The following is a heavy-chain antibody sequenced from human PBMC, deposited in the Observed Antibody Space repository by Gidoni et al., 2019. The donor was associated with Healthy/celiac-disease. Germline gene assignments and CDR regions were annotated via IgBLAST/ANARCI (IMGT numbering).Heavy chain of an antibody. D-gene: IGHD3-3*01. Sequence: QITLKESGPTLVKPTQTLTLTCTFSGFSLTPSGVGVGWIRQPPGKALEWLALIYWDDDKRYSPSLKSRLTITKDTSKNQVVLTMTNMDPVDTATYYCAHSPVETIFGVVIRYNWFDPWGQGTLDTVSS. V-gene: IGHV2-5*02. CDR2: IYWDDDK. J-gene: IGHJ5*02. CDR3: AHSPVETIFGVVIRYNWFDP. CDR1: GFSLTPSGVG.